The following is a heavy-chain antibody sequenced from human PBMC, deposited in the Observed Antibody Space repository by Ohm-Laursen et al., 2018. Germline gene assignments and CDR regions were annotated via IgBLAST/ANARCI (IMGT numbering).Heavy chain of an antibody. V-gene: IGHV1-2*02. CDR1: GYTFTGYY. D-gene: IGHD6-19*01. J-gene: IGHJ4*02. CDR2: INPDSGGT. CDR3: AREVYSSGWYVNY. Sequence: ASVKVSCKASGYTFTGYYMHWVRLAPGQGLEWMGWINPDSGGTNYAQKFQGRVTMTRDTSISTAYMELSRLRSDDTAVYYCAREVYSSGWYVNYWGQGTLVTVSS.